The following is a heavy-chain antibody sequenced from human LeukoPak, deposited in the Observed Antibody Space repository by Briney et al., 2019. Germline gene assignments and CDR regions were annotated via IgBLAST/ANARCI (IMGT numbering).Heavy chain of an antibody. Sequence: ASVKVSCKTSGYTFTGYYIHWVRQAPGQGLEWVGWIDPNSGGTNYAQKFQGRVTMTRDTSISTAYMELSRLTSADTAVYRCATPSSSSWYGFDPWGQGTLVTVSS. CDR2: IDPNSGGT. CDR3: ATPSSSSWYGFDP. J-gene: IGHJ5*02. CDR1: GYTFTGYY. D-gene: IGHD6-13*01. V-gene: IGHV1-2*02.